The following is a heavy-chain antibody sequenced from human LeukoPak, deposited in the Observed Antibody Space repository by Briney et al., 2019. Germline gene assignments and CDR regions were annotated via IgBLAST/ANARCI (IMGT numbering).Heavy chain of an antibody. D-gene: IGHD6-13*01. CDR1: GFTVSSNY. J-gene: IGHJ6*03. CDR3: AKVKGSSPRGYMDV. CDR2: IYSGGST. V-gene: IGHV3-53*01. Sequence: GGSLRLSCAASGFTVSSNYMSWVRQAPGKGLEWVSVIYSGGSTYYADSVKGRFTISRDNSKNTLYLQMNSLRAEDTAVYYCAKVKGSSPRGYMDVWGKGTTVTVSS.